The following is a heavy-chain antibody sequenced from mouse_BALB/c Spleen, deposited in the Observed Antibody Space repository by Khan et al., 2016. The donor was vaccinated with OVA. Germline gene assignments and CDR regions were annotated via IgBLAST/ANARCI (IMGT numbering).Heavy chain of an antibody. CDR1: GYTFTNYG. CDR3: AKEITSLFDY. CDR2: INTNTGTP. J-gene: IGHJ2*02. D-gene: IGHD1-1*01. V-gene: IGHV9-3*02. Sequence: QIQLVQSGPELKKPGETVKISCKASGYTFTNYGMHWVKQAPGKGFKWMGWINTNTGTPTYAEEFKGRFVFSLETSANTAYLQINNLKNEYTATYFCAKEITSLFDYWGQGTSLTVSS.